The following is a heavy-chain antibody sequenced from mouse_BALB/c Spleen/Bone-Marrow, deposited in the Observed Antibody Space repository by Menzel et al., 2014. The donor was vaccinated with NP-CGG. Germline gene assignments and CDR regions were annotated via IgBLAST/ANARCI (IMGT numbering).Heavy chain of an antibody. CDR2: ISYSGST. D-gene: IGHD2-3*01. J-gene: IGHJ2*01. CDR3: ATYDGYCFDY. V-gene: IGHV3-8*02. CDR1: GDSITSGY. Sequence: DVKLVESGPSLVKPPQTLSLTCSVTGDSITSGYWNWIRKFPGNKPGYMGYISYSGSTYYNPSLKSRISITRDTSKNQYYLQLNSVTTGDAATYYCATYDGYCFDYWGQGTPLTVSS.